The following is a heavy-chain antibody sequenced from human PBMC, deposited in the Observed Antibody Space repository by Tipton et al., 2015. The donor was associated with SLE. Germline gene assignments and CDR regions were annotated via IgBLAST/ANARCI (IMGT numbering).Heavy chain of an antibody. J-gene: IGHJ4*02. CDR2: INHSGST. V-gene: IGHV4-34*01. CDR3: ARRLGSWSIDY. CDR1: GGSFSGYY. D-gene: IGHD6-13*01. Sequence: TLSLTCAVYGGSFSGYYWSWIRQPPGKGLEWIGEINHSGSTNYNPSLKSRVTTSVDTSKNQFSLNLSSVTAADTAVYYCARRLGSWSIDYWGQGTLVPVSS.